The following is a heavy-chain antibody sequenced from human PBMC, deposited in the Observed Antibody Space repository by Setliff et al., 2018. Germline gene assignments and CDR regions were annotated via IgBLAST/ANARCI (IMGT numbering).Heavy chain of an antibody. CDR2: ISWNSGSV. Sequence: GGSLRLSCSASGFTFDDYAMHWVRQAPGKGLEWVSSISWNSGSVDYADSVKGRFTISRDSDKNSLFLHMDSLKTDDTAFYYCAKGSGSYYGLFDYWGRGTLVTVSS. D-gene: IGHD3-10*01. J-gene: IGHJ4*02. V-gene: IGHV3-9*01. CDR1: GFTFDDYA. CDR3: AKGSGSYYGLFDY.